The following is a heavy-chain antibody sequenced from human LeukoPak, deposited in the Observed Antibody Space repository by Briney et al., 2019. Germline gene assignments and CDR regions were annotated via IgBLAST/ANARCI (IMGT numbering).Heavy chain of an antibody. Sequence: PSETLSLTCTVSGGSISSSSYYWGWIRQPPGKGLAWIGSIYYSGSTYYNPSLKSRVTISVDTSKNQFSLKLSSVTAADTAVYYCARQKQQLARHRGSHFDYWGQGTLVTVSS. V-gene: IGHV4-39*01. CDR1: GGSISSSSYY. CDR3: ARQKQQLARHRGSHFDY. D-gene: IGHD6-13*01. J-gene: IGHJ4*02. CDR2: IYYSGST.